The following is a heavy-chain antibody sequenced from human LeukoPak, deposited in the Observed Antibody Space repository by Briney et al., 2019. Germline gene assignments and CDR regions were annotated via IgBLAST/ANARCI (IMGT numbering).Heavy chain of an antibody. D-gene: IGHD3-22*01. J-gene: IGHJ4*02. CDR1: GYTFTGYY. V-gene: IGHV1-2*02. CDR2: INPNSGGT. Sequence: ASVKVSCKASGYTFTGYYMHWVRQAPGQGLEWMAWINPNSGGTNSAQKFQGRVTMTRDTSISTAYMELSRLRSDDTAVYYCARAPYPITMIPSYWGQGTLVTVSS. CDR3: ARAPYPITMIPSY.